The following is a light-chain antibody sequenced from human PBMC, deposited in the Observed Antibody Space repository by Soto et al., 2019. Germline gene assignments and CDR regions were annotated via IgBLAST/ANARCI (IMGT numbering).Light chain of an antibody. CDR2: KAS. CDR3: PQYRSYQYT. Sequence: DIPMTQSPSTLSASVGDRVTITCRASQSSSSWLAWYQQKPGKAPKLLIYKASSLEGGIPSRFSGSGSETDFTVPITSLQHDDCATYNCPQYRSYQYTSGQRNKLE. J-gene: IGKJ2*01. V-gene: IGKV1-5*03. CDR1: QSSSSW.